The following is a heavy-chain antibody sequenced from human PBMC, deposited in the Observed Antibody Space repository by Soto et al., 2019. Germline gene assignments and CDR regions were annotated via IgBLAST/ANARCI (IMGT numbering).Heavy chain of an antibody. CDR3: ANGVLDYGDYISY. Sequence: PGGSLRLSCATSGFTFSSYAMSWVRQAPGKGLEWVSAISGSGGSTYYADSVKGRFTISRDNSKNTLYLQMNSLRAEDTAVYYCANGVLDYGDYISYWGQGTLVTVSS. J-gene: IGHJ4*02. CDR2: ISGSGGST. V-gene: IGHV3-23*01. D-gene: IGHD4-17*01. CDR1: GFTFSSYA.